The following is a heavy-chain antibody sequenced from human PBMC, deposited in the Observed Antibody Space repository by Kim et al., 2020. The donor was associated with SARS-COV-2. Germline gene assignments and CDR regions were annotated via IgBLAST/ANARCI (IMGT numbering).Heavy chain of an antibody. V-gene: IGHV4-39*01. D-gene: IGHD3-16*01. Sequence: SETLSLTCTVSGGSISSSSYYWGWIRQPPGKGLEWIGSIYYSGSTYYNPSLKSRVTISVDTSKNQFSLKLSSVTAADTAVYYCARLRGGRAFGGLHFDYWGQGTLVTVSS. CDR3: ARLRGGRAFGGLHFDY. CDR2: IYYSGST. CDR1: GGSISSSSYY. J-gene: IGHJ4*02.